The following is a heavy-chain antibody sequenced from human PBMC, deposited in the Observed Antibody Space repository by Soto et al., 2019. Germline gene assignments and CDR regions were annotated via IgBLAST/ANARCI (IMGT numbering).Heavy chain of an antibody. Sequence: PSETLSLTCAVSVVSISSSNWWRWVRQPPGKGLEWIGEIYHSGSTNYNPSLKSRVTISVDKSKNQFSLKLSSVTAADRAVYYCARVKMVGDIGFDYLGQGTLVTVSS. J-gene: IGHJ4*02. CDR2: IYHSGST. D-gene: IGHD3-10*01. CDR3: ARVKMVGDIGFDY. V-gene: IGHV4-4*02. CDR1: VVSISSSNW.